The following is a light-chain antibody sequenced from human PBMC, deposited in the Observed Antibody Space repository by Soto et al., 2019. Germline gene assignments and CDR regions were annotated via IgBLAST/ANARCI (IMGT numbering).Light chain of an antibody. V-gene: IGLV2-14*02. J-gene: IGLJ1*01. CDR3: SSYAGSSNV. CDR1: SSDIGRYDL. CDR2: EVN. Sequence: QSALAQPASVSGSPGQSITISCTGTSSDIGRYDLVSWYQQYPGKAPKLIIYEVNKRPSGVPDRFSGSKSGNTASLTVSGLQAEDEADYYCSSYAGSSNVFGTGTKVTVL.